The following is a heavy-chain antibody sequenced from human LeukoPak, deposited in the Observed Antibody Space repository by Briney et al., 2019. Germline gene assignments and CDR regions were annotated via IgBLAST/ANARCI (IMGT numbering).Heavy chain of an antibody. CDR3: ARDGKRYSGSLNYMDV. Sequence: ASVKVSCKASGYIFTSYYMHWVRQAPGQGLEWMGIINLSGGSTTYAQKFQGRVTMTRDMSTSTVYMELSSLRSEDTAIYYCARDGKRYSGSLNYMDVWGKGTTVTVSS. V-gene: IGHV1-46*01. CDR2: INLSGGST. CDR1: GYIFTSYY. J-gene: IGHJ6*03. D-gene: IGHD1-26*01.